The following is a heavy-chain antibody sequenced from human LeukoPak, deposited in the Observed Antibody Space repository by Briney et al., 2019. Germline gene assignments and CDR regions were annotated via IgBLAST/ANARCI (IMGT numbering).Heavy chain of an antibody. V-gene: IGHV3-21*01. D-gene: IGHD5-24*01. J-gene: IGHJ3*02. CDR3: ARARDPRGFDAFDI. CDR1: GFTFSSYS. Sequence: GGSLRLSCAASGFTFSSYSMNWVRQAPGKGLEWVSSISSSSSYIYYADSVKGRFTISRDNAKNSLYLQMNSLRAEDTAVYYCARARDPRGFDAFDIWGQGTMVTVSS. CDR2: ISSSSSYI.